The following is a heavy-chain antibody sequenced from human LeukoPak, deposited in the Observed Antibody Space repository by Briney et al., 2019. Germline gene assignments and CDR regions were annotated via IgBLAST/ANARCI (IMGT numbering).Heavy chain of an antibody. J-gene: IGHJ4*02. CDR2: INPNSGGT. D-gene: IGHD6-13*01. CDR1: GYTFSGYY. V-gene: IGHV1-2*02. Sequence: ASVKVSCKASGYTFSGYYMHWVRQAPGQGLEWMGRINPNSGGTNYAQKFQGRVTMTSDTSISTAYMELSRLTSDDTAVYYCARDPYSSFDYWGQGTLVTVSS. CDR3: ARDPYSSFDY.